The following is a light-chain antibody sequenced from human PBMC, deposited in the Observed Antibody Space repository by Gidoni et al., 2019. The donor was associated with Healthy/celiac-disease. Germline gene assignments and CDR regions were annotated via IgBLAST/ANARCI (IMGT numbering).Light chain of an antibody. CDR3: MQALQTPFLLFT. V-gene: IGKV2-28*01. J-gene: IGKJ3*01. CDR1: QSLLHSNGYNY. CDR2: LGS. Sequence: DIVMTQSPLSLPVTPGEPASISCRSSQSLLHSNGYNYLDWYLQKPGQSPQLLIYLGSNRASGVPDRFSGSGSGTDFTLKISRVEAEDVGVYYCMQALQTPFLLFTCGPGTKVDIK.